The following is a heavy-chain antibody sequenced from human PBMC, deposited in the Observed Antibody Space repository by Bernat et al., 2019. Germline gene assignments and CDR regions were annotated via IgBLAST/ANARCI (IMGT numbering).Heavy chain of an antibody. D-gene: IGHD1-7*01. CDR2: IKQDGSEK. V-gene: IGHV3-7*04. Sequence: EVQLVESGGGLVQPGGSLRLSCAASGFTFGSSWMTWVRQAPGKGLEWVANIKQDGSEKYYVDSVKGRFTISRGNAKNSLYLQMNSLRAEDTAVYYCARDVGTTSYFDSWGQGTLVTVSS. CDR1: GFTFGSSW. J-gene: IGHJ4*02. CDR3: ARDVGTTSYFDS.